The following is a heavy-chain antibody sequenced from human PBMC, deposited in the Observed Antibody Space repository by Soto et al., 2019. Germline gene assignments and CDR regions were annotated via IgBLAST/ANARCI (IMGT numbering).Heavy chain of an antibody. V-gene: IGHV4-61*01. CDR1: AGYLERSIYF. Sequence: KTSETLSLTCSVSAGYLERSIYFWNWIRQPPGKGLEWIGNISYSGGSNPNPALKSRVTLSLDTFNNQFSLTLTSVTAADTAVYYCARDEKDGSGSYYNWVLYGPEGIHGMDVWGQGTTVTVSS. CDR2: ISYSGGS. CDR3: ARDEKDGSGSYYNWVLYGPEGIHGMDV. D-gene: IGHD3-10*01. J-gene: IGHJ6*02.